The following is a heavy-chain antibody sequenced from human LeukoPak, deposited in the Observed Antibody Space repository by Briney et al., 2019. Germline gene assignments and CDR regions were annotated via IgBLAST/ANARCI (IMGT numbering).Heavy chain of an antibody. V-gene: IGHV3-15*01. D-gene: IGHD1-26*01. CDR3: TTASGSY. CDR1: GFIHSNAW. Sequence: GSLILSCASSGFIHSNAWMSGVRQAPGKGLEWVGRIKSKTDGGTTDYAAPVKGRFTISRDDSKNTLYLQMNSLKTEDTAVYFCTTASGSYWGQGTLVTVSS. CDR2: IKSKTDGGTT. J-gene: IGHJ4*02.